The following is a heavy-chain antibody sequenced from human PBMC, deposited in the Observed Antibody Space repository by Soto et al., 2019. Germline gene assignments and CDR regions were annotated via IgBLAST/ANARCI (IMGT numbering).Heavy chain of an antibody. CDR1: VGSISGYY. CDR2: IDYSGST. CDR3: VRDHSLQRTGSGMDV. V-gene: IGHV4-59*01. J-gene: IGHJ6*02. Sequence: PSETLSLTCTVSVGSISGYYWSWIRQPPGKGLEWIAYIDYSGSTQHNPSLESRLTMSIDTSRKQISLNLRSVTAADTAVYYCVRDHSLQRTGSGMDVWGQGTTVTVSS. D-gene: IGHD1-1*01.